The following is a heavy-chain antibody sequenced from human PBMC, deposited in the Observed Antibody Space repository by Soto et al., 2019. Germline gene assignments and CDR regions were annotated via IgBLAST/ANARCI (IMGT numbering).Heavy chain of an antibody. CDR1: GYTFTSYD. D-gene: IGHD3-10*01. CDR3: ARGSGLLGFGEPYYFDY. Sequence: ASVKVSCKASGYTFTSYDINWVRQATGQGLEWMGWMNPNSGNTGYAQKFQGRVTMTRNTSISTAYMELSSLRSEDTAVYYCARGSGLLGFGEPYYFDYWGQGTLVTVSS. CDR2: MNPNSGNT. V-gene: IGHV1-8*01. J-gene: IGHJ4*02.